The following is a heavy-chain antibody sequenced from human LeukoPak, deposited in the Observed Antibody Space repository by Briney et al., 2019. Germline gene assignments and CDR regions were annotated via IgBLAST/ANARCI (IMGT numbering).Heavy chain of an antibody. CDR3: ARGWTTWYGFDY. CDR2: MYDSGST. J-gene: IGHJ4*02. Sequence: SATLPLTCTVIGGYISRYYWSWIRQTPGQGLEWIGYMYDSGSTNYTPSLKSRLSISVDTSKNQLSLKLSSVTAADTAVDYCARGWTTWYGFDYWGQGTLITVS. CDR1: GGYISRYY. V-gene: IGHV4-59*01. D-gene: IGHD6-13*01.